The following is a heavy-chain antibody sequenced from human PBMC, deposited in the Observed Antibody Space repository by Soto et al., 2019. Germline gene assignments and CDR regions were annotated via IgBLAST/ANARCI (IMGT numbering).Heavy chain of an antibody. V-gene: IGHV4-4*02. D-gene: IGHD6-13*01. Sequence: QVQLQESGPGLVKPSGTLSLTCAVSGGSISSSNWWSWVRQPPGKGLEWIGEIYHSGSTNYNPSLKSRVTISVDKSNNQFSLKLSSVTAADTAVYYCARDRHLAYIAAATYYYGMDIWGQGTTVTVSS. CDR2: IYHSGST. CDR3: ARDRHLAYIAAATYYYGMDI. J-gene: IGHJ6*02. CDR1: GGSISSSNW.